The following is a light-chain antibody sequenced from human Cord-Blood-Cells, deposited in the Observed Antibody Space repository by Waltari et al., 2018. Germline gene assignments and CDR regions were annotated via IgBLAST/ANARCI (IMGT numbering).Light chain of an antibody. CDR1: SSNIGSKY. CDR2: RNN. J-gene: IGLJ1*01. CDR3: AAWDDSLSGPV. Sequence: QSVLTQPPSASGTPGQRVTISCSGSSSNIGSKYVYWYQQLPGTAPKLLIYRNNQRPSGVPDRFSGSKSGTSASLAISGLRSEDEADYYCAAWDDSLSGPVFGTGTKVTVL. V-gene: IGLV1-47*01.